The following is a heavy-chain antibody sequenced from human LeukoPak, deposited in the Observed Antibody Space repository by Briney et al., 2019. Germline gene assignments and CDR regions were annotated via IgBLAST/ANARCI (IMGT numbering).Heavy chain of an antibody. Sequence: SETLSLTCAVSGGSISSSNWWSWVRQPPGKGLEWIGEIYHSGSTNYNPSLKSRVTISVDTSKNQFSLKLSSVTAADTAVYYCARLIAAAGTGLVRGLYYMDVWGKGTTVTVSS. V-gene: IGHV4-4*02. CDR1: GGSISSSNW. D-gene: IGHD6-13*01. CDR3: ARLIAAAGTGLVRGLYYMDV. J-gene: IGHJ6*03. CDR2: IYHSGST.